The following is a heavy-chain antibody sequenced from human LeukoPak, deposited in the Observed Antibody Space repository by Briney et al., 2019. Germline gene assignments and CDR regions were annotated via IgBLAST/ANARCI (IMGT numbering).Heavy chain of an antibody. CDR2: ISGSGGST. Sequence: PGGSLRLSCAASGFTFSSYAMSWVRQAPGKGLEWVSAISGSGGSTYYADSVKGRFTISRDNSKNTLYLQMNSLRAEDTAVYYCARRGGYGGNFDYWGQGTLVTVSS. J-gene: IGHJ4*02. CDR3: ARRGGYGGNFDY. V-gene: IGHV3-23*01. CDR1: GFTFSSYA. D-gene: IGHD4-23*01.